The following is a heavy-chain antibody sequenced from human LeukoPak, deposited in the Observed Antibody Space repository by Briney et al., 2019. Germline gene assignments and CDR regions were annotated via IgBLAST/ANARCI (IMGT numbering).Heavy chain of an antibody. V-gene: IGHV4-38-2*02. CDR3: ARGYYYDSSGYFKGTFDY. CDR2: IYHSGST. CDR1: GYSISSGYY. J-gene: IGHJ4*02. D-gene: IGHD3-22*01. Sequence: SETLSLTCTVSGYSISSGYYWGWIRQPPGKGLEWIGSIYHSGSTYYNPSLKSRVTISVDTSKNQFSLKLSSVTAADTAVYYCARGYYYDSSGYFKGTFDYWGQGTLVIVSS.